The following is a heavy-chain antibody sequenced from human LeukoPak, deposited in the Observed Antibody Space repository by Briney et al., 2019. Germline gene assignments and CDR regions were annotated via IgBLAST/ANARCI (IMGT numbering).Heavy chain of an antibody. CDR2: ISAYNGNT. V-gene: IGHV1-18*01. CDR1: GYTFTSYG. D-gene: IGHD3-10*01. Sequence: WASVKVSCKASGYTFTSYGISWVRQAPGQGLEWMGWISAYNGNTNYAQKFQGRVTITADESTSTAYMELSSLRSEDTAVYYCARDVIGSGSPYYYYYYMDVWGKGTTVTVSS. J-gene: IGHJ6*03. CDR3: ARDVIGSGSPYYYYYYMDV.